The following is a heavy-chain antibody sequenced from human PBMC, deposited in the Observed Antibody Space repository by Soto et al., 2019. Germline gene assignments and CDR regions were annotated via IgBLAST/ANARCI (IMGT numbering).Heavy chain of an antibody. CDR2: IYSSVNT. CDR3: ARGQRFSDWFDP. V-gene: IGHV4-4*07. D-gene: IGHD3-3*01. CDR1: AGTISGYY. J-gene: IGHJ5*02. Sequence: LSLTCSVSAGTISGYYWTWIRQPAGKGLEWIGRIYSSVNTKYNPSLQSRVTMSLDTSNNKFSLRLTSVTAADPAVYYCARGQRFSDWFDPWGQGTLVTVSS.